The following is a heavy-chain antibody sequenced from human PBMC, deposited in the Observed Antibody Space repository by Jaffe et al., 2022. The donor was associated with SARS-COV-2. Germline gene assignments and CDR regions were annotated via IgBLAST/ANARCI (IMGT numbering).Heavy chain of an antibody. D-gene: IGHD6-19*01. CDR2: IYHTGST. Sequence: QVQLQESGPGLVKPSETLSLTCTVSGYFISNGYYWGWIRLTPGKGLEWIGNIYHTGSTYYNPSLKSRVTISLDTSKNQFSLMLTSVTAADAALYYCVRIPLAGPDYWGQGTLVTVSS. CDR3: VRIPLAGPDY. V-gene: IGHV4-38-2*02. CDR1: GYFISNGYY. J-gene: IGHJ4*02.